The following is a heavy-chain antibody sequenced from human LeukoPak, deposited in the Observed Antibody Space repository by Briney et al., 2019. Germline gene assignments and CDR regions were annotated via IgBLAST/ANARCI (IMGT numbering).Heavy chain of an antibody. D-gene: IGHD3-10*01. V-gene: IGHV4-39*01. CDR3: ASLRKLWFGESPSSLDY. CDR2: IYYSGST. Sequence: SETLSLTCTVSGGSISSSSYYWGWIRQPPGKGLEWIGSIYYSGSTYYNPSLKSRVTISVDTSKNQFSLKLSSVTAADTAVYYCASLRKLWFGESPSSLDYWGQGTLVTVSS. CDR1: GGSISSSSYY. J-gene: IGHJ4*02.